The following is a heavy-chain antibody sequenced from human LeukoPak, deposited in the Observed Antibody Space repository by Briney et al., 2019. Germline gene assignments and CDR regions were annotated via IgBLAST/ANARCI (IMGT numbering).Heavy chain of an antibody. CDR1: GFTFNTYS. V-gene: IGHV3-48*04. CDR2: ISNSGSTI. J-gene: IGHJ6*02. D-gene: IGHD4-11*01. CDR3: ARGGYSNANKFYYYGMDV. Sequence: QPGGSLRLSCTASGFTFNTYSLNWVRQAPGKGLEWVSYISNSGSTIYYADSVKGRFTISRDNAKNSLYLQMNSLRAEDTAVYYCARGGYSNANKFYYYGMDVWGQGTTVTV.